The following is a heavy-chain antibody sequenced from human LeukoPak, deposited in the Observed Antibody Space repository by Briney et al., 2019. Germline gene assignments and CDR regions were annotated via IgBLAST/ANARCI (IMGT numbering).Heavy chain of an antibody. CDR3: GRDGGNRWFDF. CDR1: GFIHCKCD. V-gene: IGHV3-23*01. Sequence: PGGSLRLSCGAWGFIHCKCDMIWVRQAPGKGLQWVSVISTTSLNTYYADSVKGRFTISRDNSKNTLYLQMSSLRVDDTAVYYCGRDGGNRWFDFWGQGTLVTVSS. J-gene: IGHJ4*02. D-gene: IGHD2-15*01. CDR2: ISTTSLNT.